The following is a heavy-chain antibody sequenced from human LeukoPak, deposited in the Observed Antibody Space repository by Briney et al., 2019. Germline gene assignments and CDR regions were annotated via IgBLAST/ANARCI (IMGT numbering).Heavy chain of an antibody. CDR3: ARQIASAGTAGFDF. CDR2: IYSTGST. J-gene: IGHJ4*02. CDR1: GGSISSYY. V-gene: IGHV4-4*07. Sequence: SETLSLTCTVSGGSISSYYWGWIRQPAGKGLEWIGRIYSTGSTNYNPSLKSRVTMSVDTSKNQFSLRPRSVTAADTAVYYCARQIASAGTAGFDFWGQGALVTVSS. D-gene: IGHD6-13*01.